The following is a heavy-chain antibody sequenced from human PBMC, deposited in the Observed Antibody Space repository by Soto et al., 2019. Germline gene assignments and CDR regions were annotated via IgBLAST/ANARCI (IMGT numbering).Heavy chain of an antibody. Sequence: QVQLQESGPGLVKPSQTLSLSCSISGGSITSANYYWTWIRLFPGKGLEWIGYIYSSGTTHYNPSLKCRATISLDTTNNQFSLEVKSATAADTAVYYCARMGLHLGELSRNWFDPWGQGSLVTVSS. CDR2: IYSSGTT. CDR3: ARMGLHLGELSRNWFDP. CDR1: GGSITSANYY. D-gene: IGHD3-16*02. V-gene: IGHV4-31*03. J-gene: IGHJ5*02.